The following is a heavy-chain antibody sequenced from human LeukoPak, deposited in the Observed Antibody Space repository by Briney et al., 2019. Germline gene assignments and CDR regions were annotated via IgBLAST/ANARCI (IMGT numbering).Heavy chain of an antibody. V-gene: IGHV1-18*01. Sequence: ASVKVSCKASGYTFTSYGISWVRQAPGQGPEWMGWISAYNGNTKYAQSLQGRVTMTTDTSTSTAYMELRSLRSDDTAVYYCARDPMFKTYYYGSGDYWGQGTLVTVSS. D-gene: IGHD3-10*01. CDR3: ARDPMFKTYYYGSGDY. CDR1: GYTFTSYG. J-gene: IGHJ4*02. CDR2: ISAYNGNT.